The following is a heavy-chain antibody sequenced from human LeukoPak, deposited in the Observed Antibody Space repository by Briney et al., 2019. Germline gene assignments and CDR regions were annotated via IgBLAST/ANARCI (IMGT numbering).Heavy chain of an antibody. CDR2: ISSSGSTI. J-gene: IGHJ4*02. CDR1: GFTFSSYE. V-gene: IGHV3-48*03. Sequence: PGGSLRLSCAASGFTFSSYEMNWVRQAPGKGLEWVSYISSSGSTIYYADSVKGRFTISRDNAKNSLYLQMNSLRAEDTAVYYCARENGGNLRFDYWGQGTLVTVSS. CDR3: ARENGGNLRFDY. D-gene: IGHD4-23*01.